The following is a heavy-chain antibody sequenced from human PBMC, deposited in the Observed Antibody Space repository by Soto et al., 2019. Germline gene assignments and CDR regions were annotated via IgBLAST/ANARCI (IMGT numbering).Heavy chain of an antibody. J-gene: IGHJ4*02. Sequence: QITLKESGPTLVKPTQTLTLTCTFSGFSLSTSGVGVGWIRQPPGKALEWLALIYWDDDKRYSPSLKSRLTITKDTSNNLVVLTMTNMDPVDTATYYCAHVYGGYDNFDYWGQGSLVTVSS. CDR2: IYWDDDK. CDR3: AHVYGGYDNFDY. V-gene: IGHV2-5*02. D-gene: IGHD5-12*01. CDR1: GFSLSTSGVG.